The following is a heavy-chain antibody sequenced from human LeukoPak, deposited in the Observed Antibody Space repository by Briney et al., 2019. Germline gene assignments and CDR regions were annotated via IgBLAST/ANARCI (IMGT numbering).Heavy chain of an antibody. CDR2: IYYSGST. J-gene: IGHJ4*02. D-gene: IGHD3-3*01. Sequence: SETLSLTCTVSGGSISSGGYYWSWIRQHPGKGLEWIGYIYYSGSTNYNPSLKSRVTISVDTSKNQFSLKLSSVTAADTAVYYCARNLDFWSGYFDYWGQGTLVTVSS. CDR1: GGSISSGGYY. CDR3: ARNLDFWSGYFDY. V-gene: IGHV4-61*08.